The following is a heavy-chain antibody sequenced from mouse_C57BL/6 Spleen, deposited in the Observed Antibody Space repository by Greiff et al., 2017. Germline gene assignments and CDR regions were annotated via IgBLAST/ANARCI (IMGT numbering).Heavy chain of an antibody. CDR1: GYTITSYW. D-gene: IGHD1-1*01. CDR2: INPSSGYT. Sequence: QVQLQQSGAELAKPGASVKLSCKASGYTITSYWMHWVKQRPGQGLEWIGYINPSSGYTKYKQKFKDKATLTADKSSSTAYMQLSSLTYEDAAIYYCAGPTRDWYFDVWGTGTTVTVSS. V-gene: IGHV1-7*01. CDR3: AGPTRDWYFDV. J-gene: IGHJ1*03.